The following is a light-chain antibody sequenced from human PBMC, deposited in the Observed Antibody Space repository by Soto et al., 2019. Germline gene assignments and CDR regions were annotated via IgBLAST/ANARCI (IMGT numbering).Light chain of an antibody. V-gene: IGKV1-39*01. CDR1: QSISSY. CDR2: AAS. Sequence: DIPMTQSPSSLSASVGDRVTITCRASQSISSYLNWYQQKPGKAPKLLIYAASSLQSGVPSRFSGSGSGTDYTLAISSLQPEDFATYYCQQSYSTPYTFSQGTKLEIK. J-gene: IGKJ2*01. CDR3: QQSYSTPYT.